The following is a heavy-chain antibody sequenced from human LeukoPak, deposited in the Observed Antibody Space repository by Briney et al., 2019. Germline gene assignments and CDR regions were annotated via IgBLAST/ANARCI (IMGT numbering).Heavy chain of an antibody. V-gene: IGHV3-74*01. D-gene: IGHD3-22*01. Sequence: SGGSLRLSCAASGFTFSSYWMYWARKAPGKGLVWVSRINSDGSSTSHADSVKGRFTISRDNAKNTLYLQMNSLRAEDTAVYYCAREGGYSHAFDYWGQGTLVTVSS. J-gene: IGHJ4*02. CDR2: INSDGSST. CDR3: AREGGYSHAFDY. CDR1: GFTFSSYW.